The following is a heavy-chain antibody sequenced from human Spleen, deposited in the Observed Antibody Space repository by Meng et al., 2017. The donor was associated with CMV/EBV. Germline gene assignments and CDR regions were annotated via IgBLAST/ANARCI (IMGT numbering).Heavy chain of an antibody. CDR2: ISYDGSNK. V-gene: IGHV3-30*04. CDR1: GFTFSHDA. Sequence: SGFTFSHDAVHWVRQAPDKGLEWVAVISYDGSNKYYGDSVKGRFTVSRDNSKNTVYLQMNSLRAEDTAVYYCDWGESSNSWYAQFDYWGQGTLVTVSS. D-gene: IGHD2-2*01. J-gene: IGHJ4*02. CDR3: DWGESSNSWYAQFDY.